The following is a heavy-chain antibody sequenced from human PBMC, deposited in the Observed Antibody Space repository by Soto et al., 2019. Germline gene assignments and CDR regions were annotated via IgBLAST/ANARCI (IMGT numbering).Heavy chain of an antibody. D-gene: IGHD3-22*01. V-gene: IGHV3-11*01. J-gene: IGHJ4*02. CDR3: ARVPVTMIAYFDY. CDR2: ISSSGSTI. CDR1: GFTFSDYY. Sequence: SLRLSCAASGFTFSDYYMSWIRQAPGKGLEWVSYISSSGSTIYYADSVKGRFTISRDNAKNSLYLQMNSLRAEDTAVYYCARVPVTMIAYFDYWGQRTPVTVSS.